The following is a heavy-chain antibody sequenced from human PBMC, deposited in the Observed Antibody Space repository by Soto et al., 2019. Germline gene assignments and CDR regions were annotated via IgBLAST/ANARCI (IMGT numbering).Heavy chain of an antibody. J-gene: IGHJ4*02. Sequence: GGSLRLSXAASGFTFSSYAMHWVRQAPGKGLEWVAVISYDGSNKYYADSVKGRFTISRDNSKNTLYLQMNSLRAEDTAVYYCARGGVGATIFDYWGQGTLVTVSS. V-gene: IGHV3-30-3*01. CDR1: GFTFSSYA. CDR3: ARGGVGATIFDY. CDR2: ISYDGSNK. D-gene: IGHD1-26*01.